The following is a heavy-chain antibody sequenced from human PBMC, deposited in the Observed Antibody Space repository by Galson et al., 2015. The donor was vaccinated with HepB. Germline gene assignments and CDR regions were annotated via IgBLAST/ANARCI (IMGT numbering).Heavy chain of an antibody. CDR1: GYTFTSYA. V-gene: IGHV1-3*01. D-gene: IGHD3-10*01. Sequence: VKVSCKASGYTFTSYAMHWVRQAPGQRLEWMGWINAGNGNTKYSQKFQGRVTITRDTSASTAYMELSSLRSEDTAVYYCARGSGSGWLRPFDYWGQGTLLTVSS. CDR2: INAGNGNT. CDR3: ARGSGSGWLRPFDY. J-gene: IGHJ4*02.